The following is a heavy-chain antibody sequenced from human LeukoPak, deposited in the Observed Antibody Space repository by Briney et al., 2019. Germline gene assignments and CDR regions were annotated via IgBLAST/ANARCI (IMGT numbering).Heavy chain of an antibody. Sequence: GGSLRLSCAASGFTLSSYGMHWVRQAPGKGLEWVALIWYDGSNKYYTDSVKGRFTISRDNSKNTLYLQMNSLRAEDTAVYYCARGQYSPAYWGQGTLVTVYS. CDR1: GFTLSSYG. CDR2: IWYDGSNK. CDR3: ARGQYSPAY. J-gene: IGHJ4*02. V-gene: IGHV3-33*01. D-gene: IGHD2-15*01.